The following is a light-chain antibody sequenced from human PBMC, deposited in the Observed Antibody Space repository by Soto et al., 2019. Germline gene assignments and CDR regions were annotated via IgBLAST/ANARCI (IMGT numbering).Light chain of an antibody. V-gene: IGKV3-20*01. Sequence: EIVLTQSPGSLSLSPGERATLSCRASQSVDSSFFAWYQQKPGQAPRLLIYGASNRATGIPDRFSGSGSGTNFTLTISLLEPDDFAVYYCQQYVSSFTFGQGPKVEIK. CDR1: QSVDSSF. CDR2: GAS. CDR3: QQYVSSFT. J-gene: IGKJ1*01.